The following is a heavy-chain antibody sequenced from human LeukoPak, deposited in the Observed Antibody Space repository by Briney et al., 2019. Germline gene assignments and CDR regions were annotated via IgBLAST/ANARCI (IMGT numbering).Heavy chain of an antibody. J-gene: IGHJ3*02. CDR3: ARGPYYSGSYYVDDAFDI. D-gene: IGHD1-26*01. V-gene: IGHV3-21*01. Sequence: GGSLRLSCAASGFTFSSYSMDWVRQAPGEGLEWVSSISSSSSYIYYADSVKGRFTISRDNAKNSLYLQMNSLRAEDTAVYYCARGPYYSGSYYVDDAFDIWGQGTMVIVSS. CDR2: ISSSSSYI. CDR1: GFTFSSYS.